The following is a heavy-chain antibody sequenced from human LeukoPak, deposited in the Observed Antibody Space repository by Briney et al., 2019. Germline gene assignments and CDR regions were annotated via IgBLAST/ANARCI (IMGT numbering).Heavy chain of an antibody. Sequence: GGSLRLSCAASGFTFSSYEMNWVRRAPGKGLEWVSYISGGGSTIYYADTVKGRFTISRDNAKNSLNLQMNSLRAEDTALYYCARATYRSFDYWGQGTLVTVSS. V-gene: IGHV3-48*03. CDR2: ISGGGSTI. CDR3: ARATYRSFDY. CDR1: GFTFSSYE. J-gene: IGHJ4*02. D-gene: IGHD3-16*01.